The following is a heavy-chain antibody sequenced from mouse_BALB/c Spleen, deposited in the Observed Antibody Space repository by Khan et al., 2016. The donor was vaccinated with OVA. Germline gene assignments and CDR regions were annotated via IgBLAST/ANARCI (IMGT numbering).Heavy chain of an antibody. CDR3: TTAYYRYHFDY. J-gene: IGHJ2*01. CDR2: IYPGNGYT. CDR1: GSTFTSHG. Sequence: EVQLQESGAELGRPGFSVKLSCKPPGSTFTSHGIKWVKQRPGQGLEWIGYIYPGNGYTEYNERFQGKAILTSDTPSSTAYMQLRSLTSEEPAICFCTTAYYRYHFDYWGQGTTLTVSS. D-gene: IGHD2-14*01. V-gene: IGHV1S134*01.